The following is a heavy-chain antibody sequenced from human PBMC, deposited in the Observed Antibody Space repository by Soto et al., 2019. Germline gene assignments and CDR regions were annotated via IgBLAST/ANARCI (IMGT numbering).Heavy chain of an antibody. Sequence: PGGSLRLSCAASGFTFSNYALTWVRQAPGKGLEWVSNISTSGGNTDYADSVRGRFTISRDNSKNTVYLQMNSLRGEDTAIYYCAKEREARGIDYWGQGTLVTVAS. CDR2: ISTSGGNT. J-gene: IGHJ4*02. CDR1: GFTFSNYA. D-gene: IGHD3-10*01. CDR3: AKEREARGIDY. V-gene: IGHV3-23*01.